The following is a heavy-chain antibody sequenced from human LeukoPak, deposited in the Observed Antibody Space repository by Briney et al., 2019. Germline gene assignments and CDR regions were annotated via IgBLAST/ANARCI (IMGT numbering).Heavy chain of an antibody. CDR3: ARRFGI. CDR1: GFTVSSKY. Sequence: GSLRLSCAAFGFTVSSKYMSWIRQPPGKGLEWIGSIYYSGTTNYNPSLKSRVTISLDTSKNQFSLKLISVTTADTAVYYCARRFGIWGQGTMVTVSS. V-gene: IGHV4-59*02. CDR2: IYYSGTT. J-gene: IGHJ3*02.